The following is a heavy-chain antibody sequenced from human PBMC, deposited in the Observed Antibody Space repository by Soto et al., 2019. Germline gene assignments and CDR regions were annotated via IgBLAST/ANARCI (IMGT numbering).Heavy chain of an antibody. J-gene: IGHJ4*02. CDR2: ISAYNGNT. V-gene: IGHV1-18*01. CDR3: ARDRFRLGIAAADNFDY. D-gene: IGHD6-13*01. Sequence: QVPLVQSGAEVKKPGASVKVSCKASGYTFTSYGISWVRQAPGQGLEWMGWISAYNGNTNYAQKLQGRVTMTTDTSTSTAYMELRSLRSDDTALYYCARDRFRLGIAAADNFDYWGQGTLVTVSS. CDR1: GYTFTSYG.